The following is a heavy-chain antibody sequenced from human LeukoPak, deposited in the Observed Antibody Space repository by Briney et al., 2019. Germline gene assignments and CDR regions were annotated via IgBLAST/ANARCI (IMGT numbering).Heavy chain of an antibody. D-gene: IGHD2-15*01. CDR2: FDPEDGET. J-gene: IGHJ6*02. CDR3: ATLEHCSGGSCYSLYYYCYGMDV. Sequence: ASVKVSCKVSGYTLTELSMHWVRQAPGKGLEWMGGFDPEDGETIYAQKFQGRVTMTEDTSTDTAYMELSSLRSEDTAVYYCATLEHCSGGSCYSLYYYCYGMDVWGQGTTVTVSS. V-gene: IGHV1-24*01. CDR1: GYTLTELS.